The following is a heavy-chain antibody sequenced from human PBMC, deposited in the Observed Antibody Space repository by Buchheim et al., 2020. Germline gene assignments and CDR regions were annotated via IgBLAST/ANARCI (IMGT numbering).Heavy chain of an antibody. Sequence: EVQLVESGGGLVQPGGSLRLSCAASGFTFSSYEMNWVRQAPGKGLEWVSYISSSGSTIYYADSVKGRFTISRDNAKNSLYLQMNSLRAEDTAVYYCARGCSGGSCEPSYYYYYGMDVWGQGTT. CDR2: ISSSGSTI. CDR1: GFTFSSYE. D-gene: IGHD2-15*01. V-gene: IGHV3-48*03. J-gene: IGHJ6*02. CDR3: ARGCSGGSCEPSYYYYYGMDV.